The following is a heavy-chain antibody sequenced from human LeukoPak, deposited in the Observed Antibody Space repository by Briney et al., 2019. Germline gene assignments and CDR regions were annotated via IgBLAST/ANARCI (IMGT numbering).Heavy chain of an antibody. J-gene: IGHJ4*02. CDR3: ARGGTSGSLIY. Sequence: GGSLRLSCAASGFTFSSYWMHWVRQGPGKGLVWVSRINSDGSTTSYADSVKGRFTISRDNAKNTLYLQMSSLRADDTAVYYCARGGTSGSLIYWGQGTLVTVSS. V-gene: IGHV3-74*01. CDR2: INSDGSTT. D-gene: IGHD1-26*01. CDR1: GFTFSSYW.